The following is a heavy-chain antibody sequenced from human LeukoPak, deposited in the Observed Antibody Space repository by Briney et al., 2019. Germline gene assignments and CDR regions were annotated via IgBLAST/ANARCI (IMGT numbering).Heavy chain of an antibody. D-gene: IGHD1-7*01. V-gene: IGHV4-59*01. Sequence: SETLSLTCTVSGGSISSYYWSWIRQPPGKGLEWIGYIYYSGSTNYNPSLKSRVTMSVDTSKNQFSLKLSSVTAADTAVYYCARDNWNYGSSMDVWGQGTTVTVSS. CDR1: GGSISSYY. CDR2: IYYSGST. J-gene: IGHJ6*02. CDR3: ARDNWNYGSSMDV.